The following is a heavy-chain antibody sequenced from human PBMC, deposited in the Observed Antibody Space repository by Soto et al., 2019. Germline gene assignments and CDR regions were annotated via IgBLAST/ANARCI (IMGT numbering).Heavy chain of an antibody. CDR2: IRSKAYGETT. D-gene: IGHD4-17*01. Sequence: GGSLRLSCTASEFTFGDYVLSWFRQAPGKGLEWVGFIRSKAYGETTDYAASVRGRFTISRDDSKSIAYLQMNSLKTEDSAVYYCEGHYPDSHFYYSYLDVWGKGTTVTVS. CDR1: EFTFGDYV. V-gene: IGHV3-49*03. CDR3: EGHYPDSHFYYSYLDV. J-gene: IGHJ6*03.